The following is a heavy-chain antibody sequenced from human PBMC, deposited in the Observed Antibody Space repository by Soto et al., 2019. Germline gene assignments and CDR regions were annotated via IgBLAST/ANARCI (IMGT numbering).Heavy chain of an antibody. CDR3: AKDKTLSGWYAFDY. D-gene: IGHD6-19*01. Sequence: GGSLRLSCAASGFSFSSYGMHWVRQAPGKGLEWVAMISYDGTDEYYADSVKGRFTISRDNSKNAVYLQMNSLRAEDTALYYCAKDKTLSGWYAFDYWGQGTLVTVSS. V-gene: IGHV3-30*18. CDR1: GFSFSSYG. J-gene: IGHJ4*02. CDR2: ISYDGTDE.